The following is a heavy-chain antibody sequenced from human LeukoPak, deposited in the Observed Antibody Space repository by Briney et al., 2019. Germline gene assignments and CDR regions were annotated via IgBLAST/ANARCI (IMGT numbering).Heavy chain of an antibody. CDR3: ARVPGRELRYFDWLLYRDYYFDY. CDR1: GFTFSSYS. V-gene: IGHV3-21*01. D-gene: IGHD3-9*01. Sequence: PGGPLRLSCAASGFTFSSYSMNWVRQAPGKGLEWVSSISSSSYIYYADSVKGRFTISRDNAKNSLYLQMNSLRAEDTAVYYCARVPGRELRYFDWLLYRDYYFDYWGQGTLVTVSS. CDR2: ISSSSYI. J-gene: IGHJ4*02.